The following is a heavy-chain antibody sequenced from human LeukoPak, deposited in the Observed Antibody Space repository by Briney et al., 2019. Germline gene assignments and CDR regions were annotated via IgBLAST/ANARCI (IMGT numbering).Heavy chain of an antibody. V-gene: IGHV4-59*13. Sequence: NASETLSLTCSVSGVSITSYYWNWIRQSPGKGLEWLGNIHSRGTTNYNPSLKSRVTLSLDTSKSQFALKVTSVTAADTDVYYCARDEYGDFQGFDFWGQGTRVTVSS. D-gene: IGHD4-17*01. J-gene: IGHJ4*02. CDR3: ARDEYGDFQGFDF. CDR1: GVSITSYY. CDR2: IHSRGTT.